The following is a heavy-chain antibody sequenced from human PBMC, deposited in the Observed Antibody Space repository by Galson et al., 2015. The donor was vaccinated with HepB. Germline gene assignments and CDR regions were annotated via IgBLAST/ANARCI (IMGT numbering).Heavy chain of an antibody. CDR1: GFTFSSYA. V-gene: IGHV3-30*04. D-gene: IGHD6-13*01. CDR3: ARDAAVLDY. Sequence: SLRLSCAASGFTFSSYAMHWVRQAPGKGLEWVAVISYDGSNKYYADSVKGRFTISRDNSKNTLYLQMNSLRAEDTAVYYCARDAAVLDYWGQGTLVTVSS. J-gene: IGHJ4*02. CDR2: ISYDGSNK.